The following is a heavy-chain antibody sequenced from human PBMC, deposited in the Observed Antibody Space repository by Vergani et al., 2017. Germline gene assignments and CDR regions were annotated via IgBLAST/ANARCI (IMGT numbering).Heavy chain of an antibody. V-gene: IGHV3-49*03. J-gene: IGHJ6*03. CDR2: IRSKAYGGTT. D-gene: IGHD5-12*01. CDR3: TRVFREYSGYDKYYYMDV. Sequence: EVQLVESGGGLVQPGRSLRLSCTASGFTFGDYAMSWFRQAPGKGLEWVGFIRSKAYGGTTEYAASVKGRFTISRDDSKSIAYLQMNSLKTEDTAVYYCTRVFREYSGYDKYYYMDVWGKGTTVTVSS. CDR1: GFTFGDYA.